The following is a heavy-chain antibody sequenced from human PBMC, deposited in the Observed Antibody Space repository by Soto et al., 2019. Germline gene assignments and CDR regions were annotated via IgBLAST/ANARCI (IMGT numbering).Heavy chain of an antibody. CDR1: GFSLSTSGMC. CDR3: ARILADSARNWFDP. V-gene: IGHV2-70*01. J-gene: IGHJ5*02. CDR2: IDWDDDK. Sequence: SGPTLVNPTQTLTLTCTFSGFSLSTSGMCVSWIRQPPGKALEWLALIDWDDDKYYSTSLKTRLTISKDTSKNQVVLTMTNMDPVDTATYYCARILADSARNWFDPWGQVTLVTASS. D-gene: IGHD2-21*01.